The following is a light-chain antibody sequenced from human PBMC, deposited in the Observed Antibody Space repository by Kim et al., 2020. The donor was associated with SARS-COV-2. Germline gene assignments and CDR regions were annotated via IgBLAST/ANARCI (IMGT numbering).Light chain of an antibody. CDR1: GTMNRY. CDR3: QQHSSWPIT. Sequence: LSPVEIATLSCRYSGTMNRYLAWYQQKPGQTPRLLIYVIFNRAAGIPDRFSGSVSGTDFTLTISSLEPEDFAVYYCQQHSSWPITFGGGTKVDIK. CDR2: VIF. J-gene: IGKJ4*01. V-gene: IGKV3-11*01.